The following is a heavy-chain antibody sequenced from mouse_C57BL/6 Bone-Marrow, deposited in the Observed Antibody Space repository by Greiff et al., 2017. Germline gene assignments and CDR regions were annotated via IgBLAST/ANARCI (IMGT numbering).Heavy chain of an antibody. CDR1: GYTFTSYW. CDR2: IHPNSGST. D-gene: IGHD1-1*02. V-gene: IGHV1-64*01. Sequence: YLVNPGASVKLSCKASGYTFTSYWMHWVKQRPGQGLEWIGMIHPNSGSTNYNEKFKSKATLTVDKSSSTAYMQLSSLTSEDSSVYYCARCGYSFDYWGQGTTLTVSS. CDR3: ARCGYSFDY. J-gene: IGHJ2*01.